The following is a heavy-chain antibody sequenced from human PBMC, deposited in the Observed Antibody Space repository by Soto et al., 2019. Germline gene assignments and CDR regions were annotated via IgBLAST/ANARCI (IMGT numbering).Heavy chain of an antibody. J-gene: IGHJ6*04. CDR3: AREPRGVRGELYGMDV. Sequence: QVQLVESGGGVVQPGRSLRLSCAASGFTFSSYAMHWVRQAPGKGLEWVAVISDDGSKKYYADSVKGRFTISREKSKNTQYLQMNSLRAEDTAVYYCAREPRGVRGELYGMDVWVEGTTVTVSS. CDR2: ISDDGSKK. D-gene: IGHD3-10*02. V-gene: IGHV3-30-3*01. CDR1: GFTFSSYA.